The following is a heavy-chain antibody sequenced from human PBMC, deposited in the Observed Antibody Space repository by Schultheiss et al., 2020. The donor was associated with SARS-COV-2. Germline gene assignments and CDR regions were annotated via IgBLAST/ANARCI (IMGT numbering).Heavy chain of an antibody. CDR2: MSHDATST. CDR3: ARGRDTSGYSALDI. V-gene: IGHV3-30*19. J-gene: IGHJ3*02. Sequence: GGSLRLSCAASGFTFSSYGMHWVRQAPGKGLEWVALMSHDATSTYYADSVKGRFTISRDNSKDTLYLQMNSLRVEDTAVYYCARGRDTSGYSALDIWGQGTMVTVSS. CDR1: GFTFSSYG. D-gene: IGHD3-22*01.